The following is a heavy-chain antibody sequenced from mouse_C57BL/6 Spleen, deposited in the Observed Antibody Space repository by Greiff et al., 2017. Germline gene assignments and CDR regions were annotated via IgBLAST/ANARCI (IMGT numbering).Heavy chain of an antibody. CDR2: IDPNSGGT. Sequence: QVQLQQPGAELVKPGASVKLSCKASGYTFTSYWMHWVKQRPGRGLEWIGRIDPNSGGTKYNEKFKSKATLTVDKPSSTAYMQLSSLTSEDSAVYYCARMEYGNLPYWYFDVWAQGPRSPSPQ. D-gene: IGHD2-10*02. J-gene: IGHJ1*03. V-gene: IGHV1-72*01. CDR1: GYTFTSYW. CDR3: ARMEYGNLPYWYFDV.